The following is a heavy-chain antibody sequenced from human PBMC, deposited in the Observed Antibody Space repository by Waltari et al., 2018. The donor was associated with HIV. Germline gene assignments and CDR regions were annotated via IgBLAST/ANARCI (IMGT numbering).Heavy chain of an antibody. CDR1: GYSFTDFF. CDR3: ARGLSSMTTVTTAVF. Sequence: QVQLVQSGAEVKKPGASVKVSCKASGYSFTDFFIHWMRQAPGQGPEWMGWINPNSGHTICSQRFQGRVTMTRDTSISTAYMELSSLRADDTAVYYCARGLSSMTTVTTAVFWGQGTLVTVSS. V-gene: IGHV1-2*02. CDR2: INPNSGHT. D-gene: IGHD4-17*01. J-gene: IGHJ4*02.